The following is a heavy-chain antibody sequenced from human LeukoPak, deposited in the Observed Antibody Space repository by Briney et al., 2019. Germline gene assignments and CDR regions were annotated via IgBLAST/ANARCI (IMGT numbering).Heavy chain of an antibody. Sequence: GGSLRLSCAASGFTFDDYAMHWVCQAPGKGLEWVSLISGDGGSTYYADSVKGRFTISRDNSKNTLYLQMNSLRAEDTAVYYCARRNRYYDFWSGYHGYWGQGTLVTVSS. V-gene: IGHV3-43*02. CDR3: ARRNRYYDFWSGYHGY. J-gene: IGHJ4*02. CDR1: GFTFDDYA. D-gene: IGHD3-3*01. CDR2: ISGDGGST.